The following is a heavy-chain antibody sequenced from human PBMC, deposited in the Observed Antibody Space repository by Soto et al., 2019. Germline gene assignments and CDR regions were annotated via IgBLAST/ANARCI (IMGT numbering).Heavy chain of an antibody. Sequence: LTQTLSLTCAISGDSFSINTASCNWIRQSPSRGLEWLGRTYFRSKWYNDYAASVKSRIIINPDTSNNQFSLQLNSVTPEDTAVYFCAKGDNLGPKTGYAFDPWGQG. CDR3: AKGDNLGPKTGYAFDP. CDR1: GDSFSINTAS. D-gene: IGHD5-12*01. V-gene: IGHV6-1*01. CDR2: TYFRSKWYN. J-gene: IGHJ5*02.